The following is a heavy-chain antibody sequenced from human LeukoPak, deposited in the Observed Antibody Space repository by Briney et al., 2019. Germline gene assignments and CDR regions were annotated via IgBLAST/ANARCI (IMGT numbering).Heavy chain of an antibody. CDR3: ARAEWELRTNGAFDI. V-gene: IGHV3-7*01. D-gene: IGHD1-26*01. CDR1: GFTFSSYW. CDR2: IKQDGSEK. Sequence: GGSLRLSCAASGFTFSSYWMSWVRQAPGKGLEWVANIKQDGSEKYYVDSVKGRFTISRDNAKNSLYLQMNSLRAEDTAAYYCARAEWELRTNGAFDIWGQGTMVTVSS. J-gene: IGHJ3*02.